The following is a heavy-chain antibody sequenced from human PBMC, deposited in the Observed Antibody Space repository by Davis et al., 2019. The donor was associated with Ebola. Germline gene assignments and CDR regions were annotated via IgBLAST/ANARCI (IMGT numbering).Heavy chain of an antibody. CDR3: ARIVWESRRDYYYYYGMDV. CDR2: IKQDGSEK. CDR1: GFTFSSYW. Sequence: GESLKISCAASGFTFSSYWMSWVRQAPGKGLEWVANIKQDGSEKYYVDSVKGRFTISRDNAKNSLYLQMNSLRAEDTAVYYCARIVWESRRDYYYYYGMDVWGQGTTVTVSS. J-gene: IGHJ6*02. D-gene: IGHD1-26*01. V-gene: IGHV3-7*03.